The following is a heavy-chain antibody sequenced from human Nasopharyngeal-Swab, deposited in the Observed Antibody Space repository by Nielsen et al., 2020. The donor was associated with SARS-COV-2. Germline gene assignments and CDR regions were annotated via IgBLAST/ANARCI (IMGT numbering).Heavy chain of an antibody. J-gene: IGHJ6*02. D-gene: IGHD3-10*01. CDR3: ARQPPTGSGRGGVDV. Sequence: WIRQPPGKGLEWMGRIDPSDSYTNYSPSFQGHVTISADKSISTAYLQWSSLKASDTAMYYCARQPPTGSGRGGVDVRGQGTTVTVSS. CDR2: IDPSDSYT. V-gene: IGHV5-10-1*01.